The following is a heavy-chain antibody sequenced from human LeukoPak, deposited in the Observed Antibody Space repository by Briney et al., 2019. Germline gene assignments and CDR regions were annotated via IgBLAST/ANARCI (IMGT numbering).Heavy chain of an antibody. CDR3: ARYYSGSGSFSSRYFFDY. Sequence: ASVTVSCKASGYTFTSYAMNWVRQAPGQGLEWMGWINTNTGNPTYAQGFTGRFVFSLDTSVSTAYLQISSLKAEDTAVYYCARYYSGSGSFSSRYFFDYWGQGTLVTVSS. CDR2: INTNTGNP. V-gene: IGHV7-4-1*02. D-gene: IGHD3-10*01. J-gene: IGHJ4*02. CDR1: GYTFTSYA.